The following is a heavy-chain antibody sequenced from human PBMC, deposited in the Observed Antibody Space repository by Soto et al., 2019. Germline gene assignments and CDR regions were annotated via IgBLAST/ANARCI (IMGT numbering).Heavy chain of an antibody. V-gene: IGHV3-33*01. CDR3: ARDRTVTNPGDMDV. Sequence: GGSLRLSCAASGFTFSSYGVHWVRQAPGKGLEWVAVIWYDGSNKYYADSVKGRFTISRDNSKNTLYLQMNSLRAEDTAVYYCARDRTVTNPGDMDVWGKGTTVTVPS. CDR2: IWYDGSNK. CDR1: GFTFSSYG. J-gene: IGHJ6*03. D-gene: IGHD4-4*01.